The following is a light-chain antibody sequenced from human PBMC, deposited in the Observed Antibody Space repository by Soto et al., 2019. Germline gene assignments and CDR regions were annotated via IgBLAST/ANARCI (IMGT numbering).Light chain of an antibody. J-gene: IGLJ1*01. CDR3: NSYSSTSFYV. Sequence: QSVLAQPASMSGSPGQSITISCTGSGSDIATFNYVSWYQQYPGKAPKLLIYQVTSRASGVSHRFSGSKSGNTAALTISGLQPEDGAEYYCNSYSSTSFYVFGTATKVTV. V-gene: IGLV2-14*01. CDR2: QVT. CDR1: GSDIATFNY.